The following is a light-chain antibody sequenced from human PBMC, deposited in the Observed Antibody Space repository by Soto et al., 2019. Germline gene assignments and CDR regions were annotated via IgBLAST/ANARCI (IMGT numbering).Light chain of an antibody. J-gene: IGLJ1*01. CDR2: RNN. CDR1: SSNIGSNY. Sequence: QSVLAQPPSASGTPGQRVTISCSGSSSNIGSNYVYWYQQLPGTAPKLLIYRNNQRPSGVPDRFSGSESGTSASLAISGLRSEDAADYYCAAWDDSLSGYVFGTGTTVTVL. CDR3: AAWDDSLSGYV. V-gene: IGLV1-47*01.